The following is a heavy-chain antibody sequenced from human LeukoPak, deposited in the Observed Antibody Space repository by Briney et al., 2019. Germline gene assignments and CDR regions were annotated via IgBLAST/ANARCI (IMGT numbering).Heavy chain of an antibody. CDR1: GFTFSSYA. Sequence: QPGRSLRLSCAASGFTFSSYAMHWVRQAPGKGLEWVAVISYDGSNKYYADSVKGRFTISRDNSKNTLYLQMNSLRAEDTAVYYCARESTVTTSNAFDIWGQGTMVTVSS. V-gene: IGHV3-30-3*01. CDR3: ARESTVTTSNAFDI. J-gene: IGHJ3*02. CDR2: ISYDGSNK. D-gene: IGHD4-17*01.